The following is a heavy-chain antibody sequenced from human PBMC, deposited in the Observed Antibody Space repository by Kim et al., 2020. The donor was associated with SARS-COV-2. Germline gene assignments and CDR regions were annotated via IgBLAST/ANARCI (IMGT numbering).Heavy chain of an antibody. CDR2: TT. J-gene: IGHJ4*02. D-gene: IGHD5-18*01. Sequence: TTDYATSVKGRVTIARDDSEDTLYLQMNSLKTEDTAVYYCARFGYRYSVDDWGQGTLVTVSS. CDR3: ARFGYRYSVDD. V-gene: IGHV3-15*01.